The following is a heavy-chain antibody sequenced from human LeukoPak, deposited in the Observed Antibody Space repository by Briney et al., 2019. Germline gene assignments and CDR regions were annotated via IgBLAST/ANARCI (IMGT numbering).Heavy chain of an antibody. V-gene: IGHV4-59*01. Sequence: SETLSLTCTVSGGSISNYYWSWIRQPPGKGLEWIGYIYYSGSTNYNPSLKSRVTISVDTSKNQFSLKLSSVTAADTAVYYCAKLTTRPTTYYYYYLDVWGKGTTVTVSS. CDR3: AKLTTRPTTYYYYYLDV. D-gene: IGHD1-1*01. CDR2: IYYSGST. J-gene: IGHJ6*03. CDR1: GGSISNYY.